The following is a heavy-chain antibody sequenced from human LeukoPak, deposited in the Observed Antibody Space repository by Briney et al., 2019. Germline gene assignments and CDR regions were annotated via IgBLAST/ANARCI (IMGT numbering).Heavy chain of an antibody. CDR3: AKKHIAVGGYFDY. Sequence: GGSLRLSCEASGFTFATYAMSWVRQAPGKGLEWVSAIGGSYSTYYAASVKGRFTISRDNSKNTLYLQMNSLRAEDTAVYYCAKKHIAVGGYFDYWGQGALVTVS. D-gene: IGHD6-19*01. V-gene: IGHV3-23*01. CDR1: GFTFATYA. J-gene: IGHJ4*02. CDR2: IGGSYST.